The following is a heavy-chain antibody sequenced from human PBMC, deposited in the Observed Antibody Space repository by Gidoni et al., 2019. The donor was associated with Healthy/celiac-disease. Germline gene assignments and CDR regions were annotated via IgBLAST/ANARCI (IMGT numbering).Heavy chain of an antibody. J-gene: IGHJ6*02. V-gene: IGHV1-2*04. CDR3: AREQGAMVTLARPPDGYYYGMDV. D-gene: IGHD5-18*01. CDR2: INPNSGGT. CDR1: GYTFPGYY. Sequence: QVQLVQSGAEVKKPGASVKVSCKASGYTFPGYYMHWVRPAPGQGLEWMGWINPNSGGTNYAQKFQGWVTMTRDTSISTAYMELSRLRSDDTAVYYCAREQGAMVTLARPPDGYYYGMDVWGQGTTVTVSS.